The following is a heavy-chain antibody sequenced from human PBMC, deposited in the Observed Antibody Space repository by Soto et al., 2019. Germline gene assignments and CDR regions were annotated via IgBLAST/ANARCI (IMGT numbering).Heavy chain of an antibody. CDR2: IFPGDSDT. J-gene: IGHJ6*03. Sequence: GESLKISCKGSRYNFNNYWIGWVRQMPGKGLEWMGIIFPGDSDTRYSPSFQGQVTISADKSISTAYLQWSSLNASDTAMYYCSRHGSTYYYMDVWGKGTTVTVSS. CDR3: SRHGSTYYYMDV. CDR1: RYNFNNYW. V-gene: IGHV5-51*01.